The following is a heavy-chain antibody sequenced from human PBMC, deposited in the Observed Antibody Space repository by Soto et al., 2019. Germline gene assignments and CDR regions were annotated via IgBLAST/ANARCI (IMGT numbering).Heavy chain of an antibody. J-gene: IGHJ4*02. V-gene: IGHV3-74*01. CDR1: GFTFSNYW. D-gene: IGHD6-13*01. CDR3: AKRQGIGAAAKNFDF. Sequence: GGSLRLSCAASGFTFSNYWMHWVRQAPGRGLVWVSHINTDGSTATYADSVKGRFTISRDNAKNTLYLQMNSLRAEDTAVYFCAKRQGIGAAAKNFDFWGQGARVTVSS. CDR2: INTDGSTA.